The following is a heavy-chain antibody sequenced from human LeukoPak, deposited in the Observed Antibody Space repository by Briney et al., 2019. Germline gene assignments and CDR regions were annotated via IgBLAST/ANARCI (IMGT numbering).Heavy chain of an antibody. CDR2: MSYGGTS. V-gene: IGHV4-39*01. D-gene: IGHD3-3*01. CDR3: ARHSGMVDRHFAH. Sequence: PSVTLSLTCNVSGGSIVISSYYWGWVRQSPGKGLEWIGSMSYGGTSYYNPSLKSRVTMSVDTSKNTFSLKVTSVTAADTAVYFCARHSGMVDRHFAHWGQGILVPVSS. J-gene: IGHJ4*02. CDR1: GGSIVISSYY.